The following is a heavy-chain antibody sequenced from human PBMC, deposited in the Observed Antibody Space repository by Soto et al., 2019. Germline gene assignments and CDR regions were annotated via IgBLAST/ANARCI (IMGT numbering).Heavy chain of an antibody. J-gene: IGHJ5*02. CDR3: ARYHYGDYEDWFAP. CDR1: GGSISSYY. CDR2: IYYSGST. V-gene: IGHV4-59*01. Sequence: SETLSLTCTVSGGSISSYYWSWIRQPPGKGLEWIGYIYYSGSTNYNPSLKSRVTISVDTSKNQFSLKLSSVTAADTAVYYCARYHYGDYEDWFAPWGQGTLVTVSS. D-gene: IGHD4-17*01.